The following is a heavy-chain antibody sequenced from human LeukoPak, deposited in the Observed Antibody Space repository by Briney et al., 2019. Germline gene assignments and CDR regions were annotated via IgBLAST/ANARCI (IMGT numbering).Heavy chain of an antibody. CDR1: GFTFSSYN. CDR3: AKDWAVTSYYYYYMDV. J-gene: IGHJ6*03. V-gene: IGHV3-21*01. D-gene: IGHD4-17*01. CDR2: ITTSSIYI. Sequence: PGGSLRLSCAASGFTFSSYNMNWVRQAPGKGLEWVSSITTSSIYIYYADSVKGRFTISRDNAKKSLYLQMNSLRAEDTAVYYCAKDWAVTSYYYYYMDVWGKGTTVTISS.